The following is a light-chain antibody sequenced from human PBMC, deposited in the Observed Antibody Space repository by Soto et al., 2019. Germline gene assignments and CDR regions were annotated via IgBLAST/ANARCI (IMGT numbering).Light chain of an antibody. V-gene: IGKV3-15*01. CDR2: DSS. J-gene: IGKJ4*01. CDR3: QQYHDWPPLT. Sequence: EIVMTQSPATLSASPGERATLSCGASQNIITNLAWYQAKPGQAPRLLLYDSSTRATGIPDRFSGSGSGTEFTLTVSSLQSEDFALYFCQQYHDWPPLTFGGGTKVEIK. CDR1: QNIITN.